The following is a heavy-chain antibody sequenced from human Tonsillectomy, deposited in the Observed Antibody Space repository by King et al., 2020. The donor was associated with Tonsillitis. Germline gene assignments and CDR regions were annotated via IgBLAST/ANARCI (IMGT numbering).Heavy chain of an antibody. CDR1: GCSISTGYY. J-gene: IGHJ2*01. D-gene: IGHD3-22*01. CDR2: FYHSGTT. V-gene: IGHV4-38-2*01. CDR3: AKYMNYYDSSDRYFDL. Sequence: QLQESGPGLVKPSETLSLTCAVSGCSISTGYYWGWIRQPPGKGLEWIGSFYHSGTTYYTPSLKSRVTISVDTSRNQFSLKLSSVTAADTAVYYCAKYMNYYDSSDRYFDLWGRGTLVTVSS.